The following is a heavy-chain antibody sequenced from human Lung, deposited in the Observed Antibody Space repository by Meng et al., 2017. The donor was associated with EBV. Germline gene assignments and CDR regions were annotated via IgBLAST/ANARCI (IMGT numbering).Heavy chain of an antibody. D-gene: IGHD2-15*01. CDR1: GGSFRGYY. CDR2: INHSGHT. V-gene: IGHV4-34*02. Sequence: QARLQQWGAGLLKPSETLSLRCAFSGGSFRGYYWSWIRQSPERGLEWIGEINHSGHTNYNPSLKSRVTISVDTSKNQFSLNLSSVTAADTAVYYCARGRQIGWQGGDFAYWSQGTLVIVSS. CDR3: ARGRQIGWQGGDFAY. J-gene: IGHJ4*02.